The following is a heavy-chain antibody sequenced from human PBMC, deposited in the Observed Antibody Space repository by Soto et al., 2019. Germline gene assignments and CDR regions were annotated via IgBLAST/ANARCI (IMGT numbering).Heavy chain of an antibody. CDR2: IRSDGSNR. CDR3: AEPRSSLEWPPFDP. Sequence: QVKLVESGGGVVQPGRSLRLSCTTSGFTFRSYGMHWVRQAPGKGLEWVAVIRSDGSNRDYVDSVKGRFTISRDNSRGRVSLQMANLTLEDTAVYYCAEPRSSLEWPPFDPWGQGTLVTVSP. J-gene: IGHJ5*02. CDR1: GFTFRSYG. D-gene: IGHD3-3*01. V-gene: IGHV3-30*18.